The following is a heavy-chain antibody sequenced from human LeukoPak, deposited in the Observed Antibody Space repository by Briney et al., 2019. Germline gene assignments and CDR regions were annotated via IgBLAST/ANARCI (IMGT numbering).Heavy chain of an antibody. V-gene: IGHV4-34*01. Sequence: SETLSLTCAVYGGSFSDHYWNWIRQPPGKGLEWIGEINHSGSTNYNPSLKSRVTMSVDTSKNQFSLKLSSVTAADTAVYYCAREGLLWGQGTLVTVSS. D-gene: IGHD5-18*01. J-gene: IGHJ4*02. CDR3: AREGLL. CDR2: INHSGST. CDR1: GGSFSDHY.